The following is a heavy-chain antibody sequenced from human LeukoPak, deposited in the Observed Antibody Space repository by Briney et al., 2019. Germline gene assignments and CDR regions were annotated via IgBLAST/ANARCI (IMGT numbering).Heavy chain of an antibody. CDR3: ARNSIGLGTSDY. V-gene: IGHV4-39*01. J-gene: IGHJ4*02. Sequence: PSETLSLTCTVSGGSISSSSYYWGWIRQPPGKGLEWIGSIYYSGSTYYNPSLKSRVTISVDTSKNPFSLKLSSVTAADTAVYYCARNSIGLGTSDYWGQGTLVTVSS. D-gene: IGHD2/OR15-2a*01. CDR2: IYYSGST. CDR1: GGSISSSSYY.